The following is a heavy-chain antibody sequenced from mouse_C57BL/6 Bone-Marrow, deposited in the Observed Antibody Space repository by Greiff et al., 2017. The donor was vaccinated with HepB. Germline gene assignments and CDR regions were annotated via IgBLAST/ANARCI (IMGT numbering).Heavy chain of an antibody. Sequence: EVQLQESGGGLVQPGGSLKLSCAASGFTFSDYYMYWVRQTPEKRLEWVAYISNGGGSTYYPDTVKGRFTISRDNAKNTLYLQMSRLKSEDTAMYYCARLSGSSFYYAMDYWGQGTSVTVSS. J-gene: IGHJ4*01. CDR2: ISNGGGST. CDR3: ARLSGSSFYYAMDY. D-gene: IGHD1-1*01. CDR1: GFTFSDYY. V-gene: IGHV5-12*01.